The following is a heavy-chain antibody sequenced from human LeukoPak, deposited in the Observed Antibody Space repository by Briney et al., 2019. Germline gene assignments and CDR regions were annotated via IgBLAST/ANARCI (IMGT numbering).Heavy chain of an antibody. V-gene: IGHV3-33*01. D-gene: IGHD2-2*01. Sequence: GGSLRLSCAASGFTFSSYGMHWVRQAPGKGLEWVAVIWYDGSDKYYADSVKGRFTISRDNSKNTLYLQMNSLRAEDTAVYYCARDHCSSTSCYLFDYWAQGTLVTVSS. J-gene: IGHJ4*02. CDR1: GFTFSSYG. CDR3: ARDHCSSTSCYLFDY. CDR2: IWYDGSDK.